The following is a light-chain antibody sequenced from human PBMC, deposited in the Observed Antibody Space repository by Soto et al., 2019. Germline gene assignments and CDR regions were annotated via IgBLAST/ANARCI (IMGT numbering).Light chain of an antibody. CDR3: CSYATTFYV. V-gene: IGLV2-11*01. Sequence: QSALTQPRSVSGSPGQSVTISCTGPTIDVDSSNYVSWYQQHPGKAPKLMIYDVSERPSGVPDRFSGSKSGSTASLTISGLQAEDEADHYCCSYATTFYVFGSGTKLTVL. J-gene: IGLJ1*01. CDR2: DVS. CDR1: TIDVDSSNY.